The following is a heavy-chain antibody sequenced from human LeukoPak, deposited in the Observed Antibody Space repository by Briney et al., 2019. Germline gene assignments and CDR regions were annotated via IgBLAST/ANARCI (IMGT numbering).Heavy chain of an antibody. CDR1: GYTFTSYD. CDR2: MNPNSGNT. D-gene: IGHD1-26*01. Sequence: ASVKVSCKASGYTFTSYDINWVRQATGQGLEWMGWMNPNSGNTGYAQKFQGRVTMTRNTSISTAYMELSSLRSEDTAVYYCARGPSLIVGATTWFDPWGQGTLVTVSS. CDR3: ARGPSLIVGATTWFDP. V-gene: IGHV1-8*01. J-gene: IGHJ5*02.